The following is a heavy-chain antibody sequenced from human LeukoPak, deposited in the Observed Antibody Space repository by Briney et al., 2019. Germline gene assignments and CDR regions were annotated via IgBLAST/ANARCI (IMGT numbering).Heavy chain of an antibody. CDR3: AKDRREYKGIYYDFDY. V-gene: IGHV3-74*01. Sequence: GGSLRLSCAASGFTFNYYWMHWVRQAPEKGLVWVSRINSDGSMTNYADSVKGRFTISRDNAKNTLYLQMNSLRAEDTAVYYCAKDRREYKGIYYDFDYWGQGTLVTVSS. D-gene: IGHD1-26*01. CDR1: GFTFNYYW. J-gene: IGHJ4*02. CDR2: INSDGSMT.